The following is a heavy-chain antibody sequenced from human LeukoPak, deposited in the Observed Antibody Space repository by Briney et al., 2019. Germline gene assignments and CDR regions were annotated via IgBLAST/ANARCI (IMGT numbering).Heavy chain of an antibody. CDR1: GDSVSSNSAA. CDR3: ARLGMGSGWLGAYYYYYGMDV. CDR2: TYYRSKWYT. Sequence: SQTLSLTCAISGDSVSSNSAAWDWIRQSPSRGLEWLGRTYYRSKWYTDYAVSVKSRITINPDTSKNQFSLQLNSVTPEDTAVYYCARLGMGSGWLGAYYYYYGMDVWGKGTTVTVSS. V-gene: IGHV6-1*01. D-gene: IGHD6-19*01. J-gene: IGHJ6*04.